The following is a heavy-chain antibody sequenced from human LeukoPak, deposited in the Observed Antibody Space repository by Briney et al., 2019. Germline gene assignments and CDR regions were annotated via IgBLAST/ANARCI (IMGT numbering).Heavy chain of an antibody. CDR1: GDSFSSVTDY. J-gene: IGHJ4*02. V-gene: IGHV4-39*07. CDR2: GDYSGGT. CDR3: ARGASSSWHDLDY. Sequence: SETLSLTCSVSGDSFSSVTDYWAWLRQPPGKGLEWIASGDYSGGTYYNPSLESRVAISADMSKNQFSLKLSSVTAADTAVYYCARGASSSWHDLDYWGQGTLVTVSS. D-gene: IGHD6-13*01.